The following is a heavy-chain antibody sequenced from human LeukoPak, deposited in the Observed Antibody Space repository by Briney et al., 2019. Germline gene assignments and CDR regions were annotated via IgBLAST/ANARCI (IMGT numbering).Heavy chain of an antibody. D-gene: IGHD2-2*01. J-gene: IGHJ4*02. CDR3: ARGGTGSTGIPRPYPVDY. CDR1: GYTFTSYD. CDR2: MNPNSGNT. Sequence: GASVTVSCKASGYTFTSYDSNWVRQATGQGLEWMGWMNPNSGNTGYAQKFQGRVTMTRNTSISTAYMELSSLRSEDTAVYYCARGGTGSTGIPRPYPVDYWGQGTLVTVSS. V-gene: IGHV1-8*01.